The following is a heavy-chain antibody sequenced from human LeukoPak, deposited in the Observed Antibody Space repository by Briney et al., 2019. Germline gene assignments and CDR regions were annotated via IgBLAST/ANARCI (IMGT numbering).Heavy chain of an antibody. CDR1: GGSFSGYY. CDR3: ARVGSGGGYHYYYYGMDV. V-gene: IGHV4-34*01. J-gene: IGHJ6*02. D-gene: IGHD3-22*01. Sequence: SETLSLTCAVYGGSFSGYYWSWIRQPPGKGLEWIGEINHSGSTNYNPSLKSRVTISVDTSKNQFSLKLSSVTAADTAVYYCARVGSGGGYHYYYYGMDVWGQGTTVTVSS. CDR2: INHSGST.